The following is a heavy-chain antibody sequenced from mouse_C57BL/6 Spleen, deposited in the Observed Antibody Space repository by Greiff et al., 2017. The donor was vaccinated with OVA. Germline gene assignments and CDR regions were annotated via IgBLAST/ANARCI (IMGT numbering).Heavy chain of an antibody. CDR2: IWRGGST. CDR1: GFSLTSYG. D-gene: IGHD1-1*01. CDR3: AKEGDYHGWFAY. V-gene: IGHV2-5*01. Sequence: VHLVESGPGLVQPSQSLSITCAVSGFSLTSYGVHWVRQSPGKGLEWLGVIWRGGSTDYNAAFMSRLSITKDNSKSQVFFKMNSLQADDTAIYYCAKEGDYHGWFAYWGQGTLVTVSA. J-gene: IGHJ3*01.